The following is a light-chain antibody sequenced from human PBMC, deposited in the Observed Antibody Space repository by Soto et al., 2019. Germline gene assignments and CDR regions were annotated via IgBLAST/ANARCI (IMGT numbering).Light chain of an antibody. CDR3: QQYNSYSSIT. Sequence: DVQMTQSPSTLSACVGDRVTITCRASQSISAWLAWYQQKPGKAPNLLIYKASTLESGVPSRFSGSGSGTEFTLIISSLQPDDFATYYGQQYNSYSSITFGQGTRLEIQ. CDR1: QSISAW. V-gene: IGKV1-5*03. J-gene: IGKJ5*01. CDR2: KAS.